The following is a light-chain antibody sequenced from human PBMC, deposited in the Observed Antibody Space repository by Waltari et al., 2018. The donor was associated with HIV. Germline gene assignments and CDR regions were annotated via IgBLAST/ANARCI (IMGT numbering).Light chain of an antibody. CDR3: QSYDSSLSGFV. CDR1: SPNIGAGYD. CDR2: GNS. V-gene: IGLV1-40*01. J-gene: IGLJ1*01. Sequence: QSVLTQPPSVSRAPGQRVTISCTGSSPNIGAGYDVHWYQQLPGTAPKLLIYGNSNRPSGVPDRFSGSKSGTSASLAITGLQAEDEADYSCQSYDSSLSGFVFGTGTKVTVL.